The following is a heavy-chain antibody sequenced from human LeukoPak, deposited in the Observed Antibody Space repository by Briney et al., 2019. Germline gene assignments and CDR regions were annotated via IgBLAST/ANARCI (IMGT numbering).Heavy chain of an antibody. CDR1: GYTFTSYD. CDR2: VDPNTGNT. Sequence: ASVKVSCKASGYTFTSYDINWVRQAAGQGLEWMGKVDPNTGNTAYSQKFQGRVTMTRSTSITTAYMELSSLRSEDTAVYYCARNHYDSSGLLLWGQGTLVTVSS. D-gene: IGHD3-22*01. V-gene: IGHV1-8*01. CDR3: ARNHYDSSGLLL. J-gene: IGHJ4*02.